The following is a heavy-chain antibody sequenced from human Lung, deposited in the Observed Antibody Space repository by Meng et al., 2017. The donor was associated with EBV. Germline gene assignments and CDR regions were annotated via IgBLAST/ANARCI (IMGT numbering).Heavy chain of an antibody. V-gene: IGHV7-4-1*02. D-gene: IGHD2-21*02. CDR3: VRDVPDGDISLFDS. J-gene: IGHJ4*02. CDR2: INPSTAHP. CDR1: GYSLRLYA. Sequence: QAKWLHIGSEFTKLWASVTVSCKASGYSLRLYAVNWLRQAPGRGLEWMGWINPSTAHPTYAQDFTGRFVFSLDISVNTAYLQINSLKAEDTAIYYCVRDVPDGDISLFDSWGQGTLVTVSS.